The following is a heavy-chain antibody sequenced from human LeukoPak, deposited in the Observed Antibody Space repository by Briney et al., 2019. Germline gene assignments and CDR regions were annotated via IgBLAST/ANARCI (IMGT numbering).Heavy chain of an antibody. CDR1: GGSISSYY. Sequence: SETLSLTCNVSGGSISSYYWSWIRQPPGKGLEWIGYIYYSGNTNYNPSLKGRVTISADTSKNQFSLKLSSVTAADTAMYYCARQRDNALSYFDYWGQGTLVTVSS. CDR2: IYYSGNT. D-gene: IGHD1-14*01. J-gene: IGHJ4*02. CDR3: ARQRDNALSYFDY. V-gene: IGHV4-59*08.